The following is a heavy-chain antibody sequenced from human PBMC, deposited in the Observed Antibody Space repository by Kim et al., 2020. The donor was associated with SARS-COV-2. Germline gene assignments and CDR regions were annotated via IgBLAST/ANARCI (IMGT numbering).Heavy chain of an antibody. CDR3: AGYDSSGYYLDY. CDR1: GGTFSSYA. CDR2: IIPIFGTA. V-gene: IGHV1-69*13. Sequence: SVKVSCKASGGTFSSYAISWVRQAPGQGLEWMGGIIPIFGTANYAQKFQGRVTITADESTSTAYMELSSLRSEDTAVYYCAGYDSSGYYLDYWGQGTLVTVSS. J-gene: IGHJ4*02. D-gene: IGHD3-22*01.